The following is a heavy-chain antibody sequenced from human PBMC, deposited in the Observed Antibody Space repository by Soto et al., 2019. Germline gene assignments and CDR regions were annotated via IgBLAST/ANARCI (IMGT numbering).Heavy chain of an antibody. CDR2: INHSGST. V-gene: IGHV4-34*01. J-gene: IGHJ6*02. Sequence: SETLSLTCAVYGGSFSGCYWSWIRQPPGKGLEWIGEINHSGSTNYNPSLKSRVTISVDTSKNQFSLKLSSVTAADTAVYYCARALKGYYYYYGMDVWGQGTTVTVSS. CDR1: GGSFSGCY. CDR3: ARALKGYYYYYGMDV.